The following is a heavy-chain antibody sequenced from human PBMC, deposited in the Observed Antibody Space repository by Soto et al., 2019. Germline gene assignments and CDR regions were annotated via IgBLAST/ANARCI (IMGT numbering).Heavy chain of an antibody. CDR3: AREPYDSSGYYFDY. CDR1: GFTFSSYG. CDR2: IWYDGSNK. J-gene: IGHJ4*02. Sequence: QVQLVESGGGVVQPGRSLRLSCAASGFTFSSYGMHWVRQAPGKGLEWVAVIWYDGSNKYYADSVKGRFTISRDNSKNTLYLQMNSLRAEDTAVYYCAREPYDSSGYYFDYWGQGTLVTVSS. D-gene: IGHD3-22*01. V-gene: IGHV3-33*01.